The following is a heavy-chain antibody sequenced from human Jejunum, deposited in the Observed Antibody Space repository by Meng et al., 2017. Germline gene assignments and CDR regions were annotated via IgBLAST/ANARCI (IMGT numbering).Heavy chain of an antibody. V-gene: IGHV4-4*02. Sequence: QGRPQESGPGLVKPSRSLSLTCEGSGDSISSTNWWDWLRQPPGKGLEWIGEIYHSGRTNFNPSLESRVTISVDESKNQFSLTLNSVTAADTAVYYCARGVGDIRVGFDYWGQGILVTVSS. CDR2: IYHSGRT. J-gene: IGHJ4*02. CDR3: ARGVGDIRVGFDY. D-gene: IGHD5-12*01. CDR1: GDSISSTNW.